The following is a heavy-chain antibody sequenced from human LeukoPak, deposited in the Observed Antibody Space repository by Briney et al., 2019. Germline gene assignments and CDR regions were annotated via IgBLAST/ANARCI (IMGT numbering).Heavy chain of an antibody. V-gene: IGHV3-53*01. CDR1: GFAVSSNY. J-gene: IGHJ4*02. CDR2: IYSGGST. D-gene: IGHD2-15*01. Sequence: GGSLRLSCAASGFAVSSNYMNWVRQAPGKGLDWVSVIYSGGSTYYADSVRGRFTISRDNSENTLYLQMNSLRAEDTAVYYCARGQGGLGWYFDYWGQGTLVTVSS. CDR3: ARGQGGLGWYFDY.